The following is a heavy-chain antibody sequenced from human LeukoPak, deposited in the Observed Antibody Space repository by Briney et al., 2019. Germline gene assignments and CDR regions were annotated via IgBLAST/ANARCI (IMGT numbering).Heavy chain of an antibody. CDR3: AASSGYPRYFDY. D-gene: IGHD3-22*01. CDR1: GFTFSSYW. Sequence: GGSLRLSCAASGFTFSSYWMHWVRQPPGKGLVWVSLINTDGSSTTYADSVKGRFTISRDNAKNTLYLQMNSLRAEDTAVYYCAASSGYPRYFDYWGQGTLVTVSS. CDR2: INTDGSST. J-gene: IGHJ4*02. V-gene: IGHV3-74*01.